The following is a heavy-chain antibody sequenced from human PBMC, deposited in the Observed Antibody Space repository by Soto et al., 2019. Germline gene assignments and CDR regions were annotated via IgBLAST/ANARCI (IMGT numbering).Heavy chain of an antibody. CDR2: IITLFGTS. V-gene: IGHV1-69*13. CDR1: GGTFSSHS. Sequence: ASVKVSCKASGGTFSSHSINWVRQAPGQGLEWMGGIITLFGTSNYAQNFQGRVTITADQSTSTAYMELNSLTSDDTAVYYCAREVGYGDFSAALLDWGQGTLVTVSS. D-gene: IGHD2-21*02. J-gene: IGHJ4*02. CDR3: AREVGYGDFSAALLD.